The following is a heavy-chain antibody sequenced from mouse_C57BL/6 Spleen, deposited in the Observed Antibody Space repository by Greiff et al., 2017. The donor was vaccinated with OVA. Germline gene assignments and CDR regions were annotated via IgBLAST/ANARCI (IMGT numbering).Heavy chain of an antibody. CDR1: GFTFSDYY. D-gene: IGHD2-5*01. J-gene: IGHJ3*01. Sequence: EVKLMESAGGLVQPGSSMKLSCTASGFTFSDYYMAWVRQVPDKGLEWVANINYDGSSTYYLDSLKSRFIISRDNAKNILYLQMSSLKSEDTATYYCARDDYSNSFAYWGQGTLVTVSA. CDR3: ARDDYSNSFAY. CDR2: INYDGSST. V-gene: IGHV5-16*01.